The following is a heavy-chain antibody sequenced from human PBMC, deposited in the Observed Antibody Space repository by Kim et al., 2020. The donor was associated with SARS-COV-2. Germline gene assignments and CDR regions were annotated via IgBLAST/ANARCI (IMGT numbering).Heavy chain of an antibody. Sequence: GGSLRLSCAASGFTFSSYWMHWVRQAPGKGLVWVSRINSDGSSTSYADSVKGRFTISRDNAKNTLYLQMNSLRAEDTAVYYCARGPTMVRGVASWYFDLWGRGTLVTVSS. CDR3: ARGPTMVRGVASWYFDL. J-gene: IGHJ2*01. D-gene: IGHD3-10*01. CDR2: INSDGSST. CDR1: GFTFSSYW. V-gene: IGHV3-74*01.